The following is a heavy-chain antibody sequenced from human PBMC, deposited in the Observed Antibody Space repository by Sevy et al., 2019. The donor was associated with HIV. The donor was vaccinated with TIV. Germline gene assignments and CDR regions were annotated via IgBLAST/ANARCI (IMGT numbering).Heavy chain of an antibody. J-gene: IGHJ4*02. D-gene: IGHD6-19*01. CDR3: ARHQLSGGSSGWFSNYYFDY. CDR2: IYYSGGT. V-gene: IGHV4-39*01. Sequence: SETLSLTCTVSGGSISSSSYYWGWIRQPPGKGLEWIGSIYYSGGTYYNPSLKSRVTISVDTSKNQFSLKLSSVTAADTAVYYCARHQLSGGSSGWFSNYYFDYWGQGTLVTVSS. CDR1: GGSISSSSYY.